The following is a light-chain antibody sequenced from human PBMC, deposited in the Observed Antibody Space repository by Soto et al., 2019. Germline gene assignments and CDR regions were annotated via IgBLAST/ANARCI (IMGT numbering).Light chain of an antibody. CDR3: QQSYSTPPA. J-gene: IGKJ1*01. CDR1: QSISSY. V-gene: IGKV1-39*01. CDR2: AAS. Sequence: DIQMTQSPSSLSASVGDRVTITCRASQSISSYLSWYQQKPGKAPKLLIYAASSVQSGVPSRFSGSGLETDFTLTISSLQPEDSATYYCQQSYSTPPAFGQGTKVEIK.